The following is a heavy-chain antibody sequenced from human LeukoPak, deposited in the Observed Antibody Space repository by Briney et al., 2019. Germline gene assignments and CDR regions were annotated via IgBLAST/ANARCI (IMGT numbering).Heavy chain of an antibody. J-gene: IGHJ4*02. Sequence: SGTLSLTCAVSGGSISGSSWWTWVRQSPGKGLEWIGEIYHSGSTNYNPSLKSRVTISVDKSKNQFSLKLSSVTAADTAVYYCARDLSSGWSPRHFDYWGQGTLVTVSS. CDR1: GGSISGSSW. D-gene: IGHD6-19*01. V-gene: IGHV4-4*02. CDR2: IYHSGST. CDR3: ARDLSSGWSPRHFDY.